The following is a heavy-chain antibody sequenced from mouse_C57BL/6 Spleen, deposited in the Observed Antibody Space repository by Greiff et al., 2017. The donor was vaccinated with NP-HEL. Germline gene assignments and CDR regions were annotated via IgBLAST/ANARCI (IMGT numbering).Heavy chain of an antibody. CDR2: IRLKSDNYAT. Sequence: EVKLMESGGGLVQPGGSMKLSCVASGFTFSNYWMNWVRQSPEKGLEWVAQIRLKSDNYATHYAESVKGRFTISRDDSKSSVYLQMNNLRAEDTGIYYCTGPLLLRGGAMDYWGQGTSVTVSS. CDR1: GFTFSNYW. D-gene: IGHD1-1*01. CDR3: TGPLLLRGGAMDY. J-gene: IGHJ4*01. V-gene: IGHV6-3*01.